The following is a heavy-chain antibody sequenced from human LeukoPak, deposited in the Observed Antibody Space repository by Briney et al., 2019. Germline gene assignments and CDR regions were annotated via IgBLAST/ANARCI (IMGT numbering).Heavy chain of an antibody. CDR1: VGSISSSSYY. V-gene: IGHV4-39*01. J-gene: IGHJ4*02. D-gene: IGHD3-22*01. CDR2: IYYSGST. CDR3: ARSTYYYDSSGYYLNPFDY. Sequence: PSETLSLTCTVSVGSISSSSYYWGWIRQPPGKGLEWIGSIYYSGSTYYNPSLKSRVTISVDTSKNQFSLKLSSVTAADTAVYYCARSTYYYDSSGYYLNPFDYWGQGTLVTVSS.